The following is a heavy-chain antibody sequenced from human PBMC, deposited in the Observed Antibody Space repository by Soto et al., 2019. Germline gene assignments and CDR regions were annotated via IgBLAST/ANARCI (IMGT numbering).Heavy chain of an antibody. CDR2: ISSSSSTI. D-gene: IGHD3-10*01. CDR3: ARDLETYYYGSGSPYYFDY. V-gene: IGHV3-48*02. J-gene: IGHJ4*02. CDR1: GFTFSSYS. Sequence: EVQLVESGGGLVQPGGSLRLSCAASGFTFSSYSMNWVRQAPGKGLEWVSYISSSSSTIYYADSVKGRFTISRDNAKNSLYLQMNRLRDEDTAVYYCARDLETYYYGSGSPYYFDYWGQGTLVTVSS.